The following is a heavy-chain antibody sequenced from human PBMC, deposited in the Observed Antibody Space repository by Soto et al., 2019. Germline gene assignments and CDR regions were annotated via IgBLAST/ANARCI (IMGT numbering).Heavy chain of an antibody. J-gene: IGHJ4*02. Sequence: QVQLQESGPGLVKPSETLSLTCTVSGGSISSYYWSWIRQPPGKGLEWIGYIYYSGSTNYNPSLKSRVTISVDTSKNQFSLKLSSVTAADTAVYYCAGYSSSSTEGFDYWGQGTLVTVSS. CDR3: AGYSSSSTEGFDY. D-gene: IGHD6-6*01. V-gene: IGHV4-59*01. CDR2: IYYSGST. CDR1: GGSISSYY.